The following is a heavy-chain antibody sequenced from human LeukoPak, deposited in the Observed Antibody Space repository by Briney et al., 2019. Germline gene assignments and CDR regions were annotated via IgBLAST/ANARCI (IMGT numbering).Heavy chain of an antibody. CDR3: ARDEVGGSYAY. CDR2: IKEDGGKK. V-gene: IGHV3-7*01. J-gene: IGHJ4*02. D-gene: IGHD1-26*01. CDR1: GFTFSRYW. Sequence: GGSLRLSCVVSGFTFSRYWMSWVRQAPGKGLEWVANIKEDGGKKDYVDSVKGRFTISRDNAKNSLYLEMNSLRAEDTAVYYCARDEVGGSYAYWGQGTLVTVSS.